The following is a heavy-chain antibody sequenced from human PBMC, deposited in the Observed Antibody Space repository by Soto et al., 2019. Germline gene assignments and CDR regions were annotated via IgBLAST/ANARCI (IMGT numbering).Heavy chain of an antibody. J-gene: IGHJ4*02. CDR2: IYHSGST. CDR3: ATQIAVTGTFDY. Sequence: QVQLQESGPGLVKPSGTLSLTCAVSGGAVSSGNWWSWVRQPPGKGLVWIGKIYHSGSTNYNPSLKSRVTILVDKSKNQFSLNLSSVTAADTAVYYCATQIAVTGTFDYWGQGTLVTVSS. CDR1: GGAVSSGNW. D-gene: IGHD6-19*01. V-gene: IGHV4-4*02.